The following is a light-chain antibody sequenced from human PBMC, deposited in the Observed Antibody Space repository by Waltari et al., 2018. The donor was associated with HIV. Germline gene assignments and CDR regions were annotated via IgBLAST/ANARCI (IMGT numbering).Light chain of an antibody. CDR2: SVS. J-gene: IGLJ3*02. CDR1: IRDIGLYDF. CDR3: SSLTLTHSVL. V-gene: IGLV2-14*03. Sequence: QSALAQPASVAGSPGPSITLSCTGSIRDIGLYDFVSWSQQYPGKAPRLLIFSVSSRPSGISDRFSGFKSHNTATLTISDLQPEDEADYYCSSLTLTHSVLFGGGTRLTVL.